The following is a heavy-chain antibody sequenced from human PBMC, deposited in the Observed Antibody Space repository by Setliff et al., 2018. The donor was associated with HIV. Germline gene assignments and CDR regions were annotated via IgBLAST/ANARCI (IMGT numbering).Heavy chain of an antibody. V-gene: IGHV1-69*13. CDR3: ARDDHYYDMGSILSDWFFDL. CDR1: GGTFSNYA. D-gene: IGHD3-22*01. CDR2: AIPIFGST. Sequence: GASVKVSCKASGGTFSNYAINWVRQAPGQGLEWMGGAIPIFGSTTYAQKFQDRVTITADESKDTVEMELSSLTSVDTAVYYCARDDHYYDMGSILSDWFFDLWDRGTLVTVS. J-gene: IGHJ2*01.